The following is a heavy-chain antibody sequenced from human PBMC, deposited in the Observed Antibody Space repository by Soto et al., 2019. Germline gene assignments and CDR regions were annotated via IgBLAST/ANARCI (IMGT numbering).Heavy chain of an antibody. V-gene: IGHV3-23*01. Sequence: EVQLLESGGGLVQPGGSLRLSCTASGFTFSRHAMTWVRQAPGKGLEWVSGLSDSGGSIYYADSVKGLFTISRDNSMNTLYLQMNTLIAEDTAVYYCAKVSSSWYAGFFDLWGQGTLVTVSS. CDR2: LSDSGGSI. D-gene: IGHD6-13*01. CDR3: AKVSSSWYAGFFDL. J-gene: IGHJ4*02. CDR1: GFTFSRHA.